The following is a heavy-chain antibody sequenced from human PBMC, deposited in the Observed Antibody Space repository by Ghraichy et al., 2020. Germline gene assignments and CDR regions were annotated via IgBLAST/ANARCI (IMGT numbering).Heavy chain of an antibody. V-gene: IGHV4-34*01. CDR3: ARGTLLWFGELLFQAARRNNWFDP. CDR1: GGSFSGYY. CDR2: INHSGST. J-gene: IGHJ5*02. D-gene: IGHD3-10*01. Sequence: SETLSLTCAVYGGSFSGYYWSWIRQPPGKGLEWIGEINHSGSTNYNPSLKSRVTISVDTSKNQFSLKLSSVTAADTAVYYCARGTLLWFGELLFQAARRNNWFDPWGQGTLVTVSS.